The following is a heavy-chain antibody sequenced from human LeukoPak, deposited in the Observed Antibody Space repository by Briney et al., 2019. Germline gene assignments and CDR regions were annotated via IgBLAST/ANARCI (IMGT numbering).Heavy chain of an antibody. V-gene: IGHV3-7*01. J-gene: IGHJ4*02. D-gene: IGHD3-3*01. CDR1: GFTFSSYW. Sequence: GGSLRLSCAASGFTFSSYWMSWVRQAPGKGLEWVANIKQDGSEKYYVDSVKGRFTISRDNAKNTLYLQMSSLRAEDTGVYYCAKDHYWSIDYWGRGTLVTVSS. CDR2: IKQDGSEK. CDR3: AKDHYWSIDY.